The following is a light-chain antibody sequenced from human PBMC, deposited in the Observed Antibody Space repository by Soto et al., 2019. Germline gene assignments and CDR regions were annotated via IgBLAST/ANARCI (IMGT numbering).Light chain of an antibody. V-gene: IGKV3-20*01. CDR3: QQYDTSPT. J-gene: IGKJ1*01. CDR1: HSLSSKS. CDR2: DAS. Sequence: DIVLTQSPGTLSLSPGERATLSCTASHSLSSKSLVWYQQKSGQTPRVLIYDASSRATGIADRFSGSGSGTDFTLTISRLEPEDSAVYFCQQYDTSPTFGQGTKVEIK.